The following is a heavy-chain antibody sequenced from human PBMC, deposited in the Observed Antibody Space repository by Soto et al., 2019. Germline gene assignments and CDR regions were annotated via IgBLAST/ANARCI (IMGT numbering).Heavy chain of an antibody. J-gene: IGHJ5*02. CDR2: IYYSGST. CDR3: ARLISWHGGWFDP. V-gene: IGHV4-59*08. D-gene: IGHD3-16*01. CDR1: GGSISTYY. Sequence: QVQLQESGPGLVKPSETLSLTCTVSGGSISTYYWSWIRQPPGKGLEWIGYIYYSGSTNYNPSLRSRVTISIDTSKNQFSLKLSSVTAADTAVYYCARLISWHGGWFDPWGQGTLVTVSS.